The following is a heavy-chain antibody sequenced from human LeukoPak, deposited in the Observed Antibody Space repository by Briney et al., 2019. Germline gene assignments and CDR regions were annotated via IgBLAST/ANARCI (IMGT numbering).Heavy chain of an antibody. J-gene: IGHJ5*02. Sequence: SETLSLTCTVSGGSFSHYYWSWIRQPPGKGLDWIGYIYYMGSTNYNPSLKSRATISVDTSKNQFSLKLSSVTAADTAVYYCARQGGGTGYSSGWYNWFDPWGQGTLVTVSS. CDR3: ARQGGGTGYSSGWYNWFDP. D-gene: IGHD6-19*01. CDR2: IYYMGST. V-gene: IGHV4-59*08. CDR1: GGSFSHYY.